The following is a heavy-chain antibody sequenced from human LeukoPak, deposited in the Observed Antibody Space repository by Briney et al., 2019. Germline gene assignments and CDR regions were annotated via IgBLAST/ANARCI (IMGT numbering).Heavy chain of an antibody. Sequence: SQTLSLTCSVSGGAFNSGGYSWSWIRQPPGKGLEWIGYIYHSGSTYYNPSLKSRVTISVDRSKNQFSLKLNSVTAADTAVYYCARDRYGDHTYFDYWGQGTLVTVSS. CDR1: GGAFNSGGYS. CDR3: ARDRYGDHTYFDY. J-gene: IGHJ4*02. D-gene: IGHD4-17*01. V-gene: IGHV4-30-2*01. CDR2: IYHSGST.